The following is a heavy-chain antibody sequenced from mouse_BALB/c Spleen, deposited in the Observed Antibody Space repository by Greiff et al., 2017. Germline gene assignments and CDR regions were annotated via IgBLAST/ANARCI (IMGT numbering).Heavy chain of an antibody. V-gene: IGHV3-8*02. CDR2: ISYSGST. D-gene: IGHD1-1*01. J-gene: IGHJ2*01. CDR1: GDSITSGY. Sequence: EVQLQESGPSLVKPSQTLSLTCSVTGDSITSGYWNWIRKFPGNKLEYMGYISYSGSTYYNPSLKSRISITRDTSKNQYYLQLNSVTTEDTATYYCAGISYGSSYYFDYWGQGTTLTVSS. CDR3: AGISYGSSYYFDY.